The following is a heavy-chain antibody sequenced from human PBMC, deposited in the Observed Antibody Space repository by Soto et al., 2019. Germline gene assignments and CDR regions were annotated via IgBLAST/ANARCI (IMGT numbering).Heavy chain of an antibody. V-gene: IGHV4-59*02. D-gene: IGHD3-22*01. Sequence: QMQLQASGPGLVKPSETLSLTCNVSGASVSHGYWSWIRQPPGKALEWIGFMYFGGSFNYNPPLTSLATISVETSKNQLSMKLTSVTASDTAVYYCARSYYDSTGFAVDTWGQGTLVTVSS. CDR3: ARSYYDSTGFAVDT. CDR1: GASVSHGY. J-gene: IGHJ5*02. CDR2: MYFGGSF.